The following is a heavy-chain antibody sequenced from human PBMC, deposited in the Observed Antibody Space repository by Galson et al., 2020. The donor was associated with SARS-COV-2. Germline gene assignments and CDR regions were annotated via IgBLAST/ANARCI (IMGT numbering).Heavy chain of an antibody. D-gene: IGHD6-19*01. Sequence: SETLSLTCTVSGDSGISDGYYWSWIRQHPGKGLEWIGYIYDSGLVFYNASLLGRVTISKDTSKNQFSLKLTSVTAADTAVYFCARGRGYTSGWSFDSWGLGTLVNVSS. V-gene: IGHV4-31*03. CDR1: GDSGISDGYY. J-gene: IGHJ4*02. CDR3: ARGRGYTSGWSFDS. CDR2: IYDSGLV.